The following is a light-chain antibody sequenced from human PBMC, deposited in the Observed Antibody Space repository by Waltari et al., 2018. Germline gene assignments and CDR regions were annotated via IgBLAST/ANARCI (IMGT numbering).Light chain of an antibody. CDR2: DVS. CDR1: SSAVGGYNY. CDR3: SSYTSSSSL. Sequence: QSALPQPASVSGSPGQSITISCTGTSSAVGGYNYVSWYQQHPGKAPKLMIYDVSKRPSGVSNRFSGSKSGNTASLTISGLQAEDEADYYCSSYTSSSSLFGGGTKLTVL. J-gene: IGLJ2*01. V-gene: IGLV2-14*01.